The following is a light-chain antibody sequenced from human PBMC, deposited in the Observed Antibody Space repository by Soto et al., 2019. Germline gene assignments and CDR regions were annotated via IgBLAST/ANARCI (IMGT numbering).Light chain of an antibody. Sequence: QSPSSLSASIGDRVTITCRASQSISSYLHWYQHKPGKAPKLLIYGASTLQSGVPSRFSGSGSGSDFTLTISSLQREDFATYSCQQSYSTPWTFGQGTNVDIK. CDR3: QQSYSTPWT. J-gene: IGKJ1*01. V-gene: IGKV1-39*01. CDR1: QSISSY. CDR2: GAS.